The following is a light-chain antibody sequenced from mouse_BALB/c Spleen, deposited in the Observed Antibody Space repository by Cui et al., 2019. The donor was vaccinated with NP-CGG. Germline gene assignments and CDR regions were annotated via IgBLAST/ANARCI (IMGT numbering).Light chain of an antibody. CDR3: ALWYSNHWV. J-gene: IGLJ1*01. V-gene: IGLV1*01. Sequence: QVVVTQESALTTSPGEPVTLTCRSSTGAVTTRNYANWVQEKPDHLFTGLIGGTNNRAPGVPARFSGSLMGDKAALTITGAQTEDEAIYFCALWYSNHWVFGGGTKLTVL. CDR2: GTN. CDR1: TGAVTTRNY.